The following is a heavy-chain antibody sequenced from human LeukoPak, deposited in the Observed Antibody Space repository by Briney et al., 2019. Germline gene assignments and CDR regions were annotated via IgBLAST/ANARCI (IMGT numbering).Heavy chain of an antibody. CDR3: ARGVRSGWYLFDY. CDR1: GVTFSSYA. J-gene: IGHJ4*02. V-gene: IGHV1-69*13. D-gene: IGHD6-19*01. Sequence: SVKVSCKASGVTFSSYAISWVRQAPGQGLEWMGGIIPIFGTANYAQKFQGRVTITADESTSTAYMELSSLRSEDTAVYYCARGVRSGWYLFDYWGQGTLVTVSS. CDR2: IIPIFGTA.